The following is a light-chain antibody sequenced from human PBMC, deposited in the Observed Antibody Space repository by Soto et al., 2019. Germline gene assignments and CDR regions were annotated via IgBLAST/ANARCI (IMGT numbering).Light chain of an antibody. CDR2: GAS. Sequence: EIEMKHSPATLSLAPCERVALSCRGREIVSTNLAWYQQKAGQAPRLLIYGASTRATGIPARFSGSGSGTDFTLTISSLEPEDFAVYYCQQRVNWLTFGGGTKVDIK. V-gene: IGKV3-15*01. CDR1: EIVSTN. J-gene: IGKJ4*01. CDR3: QQRVNWLT.